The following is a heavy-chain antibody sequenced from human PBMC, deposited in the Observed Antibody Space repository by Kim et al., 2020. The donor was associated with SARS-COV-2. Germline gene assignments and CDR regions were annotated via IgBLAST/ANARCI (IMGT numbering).Heavy chain of an antibody. V-gene: IGHV3-23*01. Sequence: DSVKGRFTISRDNSKNTLYLQMNSLRAEDTAVYYCAKLPKAVAGRVEFDYWGQGTLVTVSS. D-gene: IGHD6-19*01. CDR3: AKLPKAVAGRVEFDY. J-gene: IGHJ4*02.